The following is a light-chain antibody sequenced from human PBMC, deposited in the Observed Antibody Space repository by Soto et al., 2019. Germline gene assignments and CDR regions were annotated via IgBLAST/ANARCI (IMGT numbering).Light chain of an antibody. CDR2: EVN. V-gene: IGLV2-14*01. Sequence: QSVLTQHASVSGSPGQSITISCTGTSSDVGAYKYVSWYQQQAGKSPRLMIYEVNNRPSGVSNRFSGSKSGNTASLTISGLQAEDEADYYCTSYTSSTTLYVFGSGTKVTVL. J-gene: IGLJ1*01. CDR3: TSYTSSTTLYV. CDR1: SSDVGAYKY.